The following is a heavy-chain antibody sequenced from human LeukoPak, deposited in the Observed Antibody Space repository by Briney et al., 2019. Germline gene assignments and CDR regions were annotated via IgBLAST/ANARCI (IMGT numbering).Heavy chain of an antibody. V-gene: IGHV1-18*01. J-gene: IGHJ4*02. CDR2: ISAYNGDT. CDR3: AFRGVIPNYFDY. D-gene: IGHD3-10*01. Sequence: ASVTVSCEASGYTFKTYSFTWVRQAPGQGLEWMGRISAYNGDTNYAQKFQGRVALTADTLTRTGYMELTSLGSDDTAVYYCAFRGVIPNYFDYWGQGSLVTVSS. CDR1: GYTFKTYS.